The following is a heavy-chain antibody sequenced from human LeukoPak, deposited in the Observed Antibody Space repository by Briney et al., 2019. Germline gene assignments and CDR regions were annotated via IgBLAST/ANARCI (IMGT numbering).Heavy chain of an antibody. V-gene: IGHV4-4*07. CDR3: ARGRYCGADIWSGGDAFDI. J-gene: IGHJ3*02. CDR1: GGSINNYY. D-gene: IGHD2-21*02. Sequence: TETLSLTCTVSGGSINNYYWSWIRQPAGKGLERIGRIYTRGSTNYNPSLKSRVTMSVDTYQNQFSLKLSSVTAADTAVYYCARGRYCGADIWSGGDAFDIWGQGTMVSVSS. CDR2: IYTRGST.